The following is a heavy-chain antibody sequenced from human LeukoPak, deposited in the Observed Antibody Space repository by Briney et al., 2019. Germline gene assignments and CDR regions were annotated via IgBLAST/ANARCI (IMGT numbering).Heavy chain of an antibody. Sequence: RALVKVSCKASGFTFTSSAVQWVRQARGQRLEWIGWIVVGSGNTNYAQKFQERVTITRDMSTSTAYMELSSLRSEDTAVYYCAAAPHDFWSGSHDDYWGQGTLVTVSS. CDR1: GFTFTSSA. J-gene: IGHJ4*02. D-gene: IGHD3-3*01. CDR3: AAAPHDFWSGSHDDY. CDR2: IVVGSGNT. V-gene: IGHV1-58*01.